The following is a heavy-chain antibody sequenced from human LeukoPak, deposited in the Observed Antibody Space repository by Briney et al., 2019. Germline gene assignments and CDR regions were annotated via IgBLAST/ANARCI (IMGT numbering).Heavy chain of an antibody. Sequence: GGSLRLSCAASGLTFDDYAMPWVRQAPGKGLEWVSGISWNSGSIGYADSVKGRFTISRDNAKNSLYLQMNSLRAEDTALYYCAGEPAATAGGMDVWGQGTTVTVSS. D-gene: IGHD2-2*01. CDR1: GLTFDDYA. J-gene: IGHJ6*02. V-gene: IGHV3-9*01. CDR2: ISWNSGSI. CDR3: AGEPAATAGGMDV.